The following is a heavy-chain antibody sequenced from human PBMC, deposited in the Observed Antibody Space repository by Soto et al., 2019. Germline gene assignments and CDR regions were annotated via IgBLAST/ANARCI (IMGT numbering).Heavy chain of an antibody. D-gene: IGHD6-13*01. V-gene: IGHV4-31*03. J-gene: IGHJ5*02. CDR2: IYYSGST. CDR3: ARVFSDSGSFFDP. CDR1: GGSISSGGYY. Sequence: QVQLQESGPGLVKPSQTLSLTCTVSGGSISSGGYYWSWIRQHPGKGLEWIGYIYYSGSTYYNPSLKRRVTXSXDXSKNPFSLKLSSVTAADTAVYYCARVFSDSGSFFDPWGQGTLVTVSS.